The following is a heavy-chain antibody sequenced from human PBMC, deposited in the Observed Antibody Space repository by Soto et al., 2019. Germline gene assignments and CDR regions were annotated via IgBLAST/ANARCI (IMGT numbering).Heavy chain of an antibody. CDR2: FYSSGSI. D-gene: IGHD3-22*01. J-gene: IGHJ5*02. V-gene: IGHV4-31*08. Sequence: SETLSLTCFVSCYSITAGGYYWSWIRHHPGKGLEWIGSFYSSGSIIYNPSLRSRFSISGDTSSNQFSMSLTSVTAADTARYYGARMHSRGSRWFHPWAQGTVLTLSS. CDR1: CYSITAGGYY. CDR3: ARMHSRGSRWFHP.